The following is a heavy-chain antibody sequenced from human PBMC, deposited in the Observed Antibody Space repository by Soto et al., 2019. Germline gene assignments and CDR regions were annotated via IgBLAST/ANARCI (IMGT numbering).Heavy chain of an antibody. Sequence: EVQLVESGGGLVQPGGSLRLSCAASGFTFSSYWMHWVRQAPGKGLVWVSRINSDGSSTSYADSVKGRFTISRDNAKNTLYLQMNSLRAEDTAVYYCARAPPPPVAGTNYYYGMDVWGQGTTVTVSS. CDR1: GFTFSSYW. CDR2: INSDGSST. CDR3: ARAPPPPVAGTNYYYGMDV. D-gene: IGHD6-19*01. J-gene: IGHJ6*02. V-gene: IGHV3-74*01.